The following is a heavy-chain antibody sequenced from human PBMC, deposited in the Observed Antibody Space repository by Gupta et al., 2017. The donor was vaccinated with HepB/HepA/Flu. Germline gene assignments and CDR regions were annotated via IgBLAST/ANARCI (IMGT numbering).Heavy chain of an antibody. D-gene: IGHD1-26*01. CDR2: TRNKANSYTT. V-gene: IGHV3-72*01. J-gene: IGHJ4*02. CDR3: AREGGYRGSYFYYFDY. Sequence: EVQLVESGGGLVQPGGSPRLSCAASGFTFSDHYMDWVRQAPGKGLEWVGRTRNKANSYTTEYAASVKGRFTISRDDSKNSLYLQMNSLKTEDTAVYYCAREGGYRGSYFYYFDYWGQGTLVTVSS. CDR1: GFTFSDHY.